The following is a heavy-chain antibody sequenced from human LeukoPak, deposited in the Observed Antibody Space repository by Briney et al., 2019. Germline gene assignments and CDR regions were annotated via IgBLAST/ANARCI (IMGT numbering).Heavy chain of an antibody. CDR1: GFTFSSYG. Sequence: GRSLRLSCAASGFTFSSYGMHWVRQAPGKGLEWVAVIWYDGSNKYYADSVKGRFTISRDNHKNTMYLQMNSRRAEDAAVYSCASLPSRAHLYHGMDVWGQGTPVTVSS. V-gene: IGHV3-33*01. CDR2: IWYDGSNK. J-gene: IGHJ6*02. CDR3: ASLPSRAHLYHGMDV.